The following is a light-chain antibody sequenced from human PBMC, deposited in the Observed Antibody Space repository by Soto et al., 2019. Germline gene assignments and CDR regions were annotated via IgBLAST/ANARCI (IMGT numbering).Light chain of an antibody. V-gene: IGKV3-20*01. CDR1: QSVSSN. Sequence: EIVLTQSPATLSVSPGERATLSCRASQSVSSNLAWYQQKPGQPPRLLIYGASSRATGIPDRFSGSGSGTDFTLTISRLEPEDFAVYYCHQYDSWTFGQGTKVDIK. CDR2: GAS. CDR3: HQYDSWT. J-gene: IGKJ1*01.